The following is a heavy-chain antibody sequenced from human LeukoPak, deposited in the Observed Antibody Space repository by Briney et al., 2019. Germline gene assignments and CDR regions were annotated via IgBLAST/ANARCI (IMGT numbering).Heavy chain of an antibody. CDR3: ARGDIVVVPASHDAFDI. Sequence: ASVKVSCKASGYTFTGYYMHWVRQAPGQGLDWMGWINPNSGGTNYAQKFQGRVTMTRDTSISTAYMELSRLRSDDTAVYYCARGDIVVVPASHDAFDIWGQGTMVTVSS. D-gene: IGHD2-2*01. J-gene: IGHJ3*02. V-gene: IGHV1-2*02. CDR1: GYTFTGYY. CDR2: INPNSGGT.